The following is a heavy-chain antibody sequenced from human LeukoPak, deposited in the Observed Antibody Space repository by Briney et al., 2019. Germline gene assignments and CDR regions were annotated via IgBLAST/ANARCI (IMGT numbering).Heavy chain of an antibody. CDR2: SGNKPNIYTT. Sequence: GGSLRLSCTASGFTFSSYAMSWVRQAPGKGLEWVGRSGNKPNIYTTENAASVRGRFTMSRDDSKNSLYLQMNSLRTEDTAVYYCVRVSRFKDSSGYYPLDYWGQGTLVTVSS. V-gene: IGHV3-72*01. D-gene: IGHD3-22*01. CDR1: GFTFSSYA. CDR3: VRVSRFKDSSGYYPLDY. J-gene: IGHJ4*02.